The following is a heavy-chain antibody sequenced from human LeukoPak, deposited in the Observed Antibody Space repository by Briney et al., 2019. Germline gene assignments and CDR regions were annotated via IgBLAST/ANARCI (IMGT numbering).Heavy chain of an antibody. J-gene: IGHJ4*02. Sequence: ASVKVSFKASGYTFITYGITWVRQAPGQGLEWMGWVSAYHGYTVYAQKFQGRVTMTTDTSTGTAYMELTSLRSDDTAVYYCAGAFDYFYCSSPSCFGGYFDYWGQGTLVTVSS. CDR3: AGAFDYFYCSSPSCFGGYFDY. CDR1: GYTFITYG. D-gene: IGHD2-2*01. V-gene: IGHV1-18*01. CDR2: VSAYHGYT.